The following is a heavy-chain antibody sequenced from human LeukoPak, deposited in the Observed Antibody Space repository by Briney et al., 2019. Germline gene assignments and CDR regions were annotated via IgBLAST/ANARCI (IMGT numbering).Heavy chain of an antibody. CDR2: ISSSSTYT. J-gene: IGHJ4*02. CDR1: GFTFSDYY. Sequence: GGSLRLSCAASGFTFSDYYMSWIRQAPGKGLEWLSYISSSSTYTKYADSVKGRFTISRDNAKNSLYLQMNSLRAEDTAVYYCARDSSRKPTGYYSGSGSYYPFDYWGQGTLVTVSS. V-gene: IGHV3-11*05. D-gene: IGHD3-10*01. CDR3: ARDSSRKPTGYYSGSGSYYPFDY.